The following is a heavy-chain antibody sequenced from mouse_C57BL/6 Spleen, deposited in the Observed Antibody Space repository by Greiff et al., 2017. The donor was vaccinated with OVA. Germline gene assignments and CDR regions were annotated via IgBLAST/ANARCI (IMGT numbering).Heavy chain of an antibody. CDR1: GFTFSDYG. CDR2: ISSGSSTI. Sequence: EVQGVESGGGLVKPGGSLKLSCAASGFTFSDYGMHWVRQAPEKGLEWVAYISSGSSTIYYADTVKGRFTISRDNAKNTLFLQMTSLRSEDTAMYYCARDLDGYYDYAMDYWGQGTSVTVSS. V-gene: IGHV5-17*01. D-gene: IGHD2-3*01. J-gene: IGHJ4*01. CDR3: ARDLDGYYDYAMDY.